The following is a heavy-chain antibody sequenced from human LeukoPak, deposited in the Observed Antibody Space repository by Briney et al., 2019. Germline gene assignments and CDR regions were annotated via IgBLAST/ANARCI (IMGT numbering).Heavy chain of an antibody. V-gene: IGHV1-18*01. CDR2: ISAYNGNT. CDR3: ARDRPSYGDYDY. D-gene: IGHD4-17*01. J-gene: IGHJ4*02. CDR1: GYTFTDYG. Sequence: ASVKVSCKASGYTFTDYGINWVRQAPGQGLEWMGWISAYNGNTIYAQKLQGRVTMTTDTSTSTAYMELRSLRSDDAAVYYCARDRPSYGDYDYWGLGTLVTVSS.